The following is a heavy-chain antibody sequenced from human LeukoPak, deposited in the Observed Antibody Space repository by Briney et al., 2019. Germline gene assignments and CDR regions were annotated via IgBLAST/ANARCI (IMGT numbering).Heavy chain of an antibody. CDR1: GGSISSNNW. Sequence: SVTLSLTCAVSGGSISSNNWWSWVRQPPGKGLEWIGEIYHSGSTNYNPSLKSRVTISVDKSKNLFSLKLSSVTAADSAVYYCGGGYHIGFPIDFWGQGTLVTVPS. V-gene: IGHV4-4*02. J-gene: IGHJ4*02. CDR3: GGGYHIGFPIDF. CDR2: IYHSGST. D-gene: IGHD2-2*01.